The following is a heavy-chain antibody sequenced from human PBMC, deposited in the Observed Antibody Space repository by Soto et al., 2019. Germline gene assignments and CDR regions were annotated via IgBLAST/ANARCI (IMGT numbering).Heavy chain of an antibody. CDR3: APRSTRTIFGLIIDNGIWFDP. D-gene: IGHD3-3*01. V-gene: IGHV2-5*02. CDR1: GFSLSTSGSA. J-gene: IGHJ5*02. CDR2: IYWDGDK. Sequence: QINLIESGPTLVKPTQTLTLTCTFSGFSLSTSGSAVGWVRQPPGRALERLALIYWDGDKRYNAALGNRLTIAKDTSMKHVFLTLTNVDPADTATEYCAPRSTRTIFGLIIDNGIWFDPWGQGTRVIVSS.